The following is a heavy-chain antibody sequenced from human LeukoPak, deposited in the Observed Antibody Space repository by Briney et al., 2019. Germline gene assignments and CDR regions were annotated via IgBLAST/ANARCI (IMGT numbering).Heavy chain of an antibody. Sequence: GGSLRLSCAVSGFTFVTYGMSWVRQAPGKGLEWVSTISGSAGSTYYADSVKGRFTISRDNSKNTLYLQMSSLRADDAAIYFCARVSSGYWGQGTLVTVSS. D-gene: IGHD6-19*01. CDR2: ISGSAGST. J-gene: IGHJ4*02. V-gene: IGHV3-23*01. CDR1: GFTFVTYG. CDR3: ARVSSGY.